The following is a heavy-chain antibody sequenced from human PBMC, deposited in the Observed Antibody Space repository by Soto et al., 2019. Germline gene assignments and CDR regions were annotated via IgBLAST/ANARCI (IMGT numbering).Heavy chain of an antibody. CDR3: ARGGYQIVVVVATNGDDFDY. CDR1: GYTFTSYY. V-gene: IGHV1-46*01. Sequence: QVQLVQSGAEVKKPGASVKVSCKASGYTFTSYYMHWVRQAPGQGLEWMGIINPSGGSTSYAQKFQGRVTMTRDTSTSTVYMELSSLRSEDTAVYYCARGGYQIVVVVATNGDDFDYWGQGTLVTVSS. D-gene: IGHD2-15*01. J-gene: IGHJ4*02. CDR2: INPSGGST.